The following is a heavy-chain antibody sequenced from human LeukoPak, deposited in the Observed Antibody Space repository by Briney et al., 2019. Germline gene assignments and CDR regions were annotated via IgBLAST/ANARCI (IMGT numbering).Heavy chain of an antibody. CDR2: ISRSSIYK. CDR3: ARALYDSSGYYSHFDY. V-gene: IGHV3-21*01. CDR1: GFTFSSYE. J-gene: IGHJ4*02. Sequence: PGGSLRLSCAASGFTFSSYEMNWVRQAPGKGLEWVSCISRSSIYKYYADSVKGRFTISRDNAKNSLYLQMNSLRADDTAVYYCARALYDSSGYYSHFDYWGQGTLVTVSS. D-gene: IGHD3-22*01.